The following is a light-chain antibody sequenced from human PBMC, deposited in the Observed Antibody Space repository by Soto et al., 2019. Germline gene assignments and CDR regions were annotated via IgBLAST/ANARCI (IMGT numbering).Light chain of an antibody. CDR2: GVT. CDR3: SSYTSTSTLYV. CDR1: HNDIGTYDY. J-gene: IGLJ1*01. Sequence: QSVLTQPTSVSGSPGQSITISCTGNHNDIGTYDYVSWYQQHPGRAPRLLIHGVTTRPSGISGRFSASKSGLTASLTISGLQAEDEATYYCSSYTSTSTLYVFGPGTKVTVL. V-gene: IGLV2-14*03.